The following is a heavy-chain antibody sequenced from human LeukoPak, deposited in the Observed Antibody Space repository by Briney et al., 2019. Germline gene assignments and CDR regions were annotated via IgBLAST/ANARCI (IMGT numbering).Heavy chain of an antibody. J-gene: IGHJ3*02. CDR1: GGSISSGGYY. D-gene: IGHD3-10*01. CDR3: ARDSGYGSGSYLRKDAFDI. Sequence: SETLSLTCTVSGGSISSGGYYWSWIRQHPGKGLEWIGYIYYSGSTYYNPSLKSRVTISVDTSKNQFSLKLSSVTAADTAVYYCARDSGYGSGSYLRKDAFDIWGQGTMVTVSS. CDR2: IYYSGST. V-gene: IGHV4-31*03.